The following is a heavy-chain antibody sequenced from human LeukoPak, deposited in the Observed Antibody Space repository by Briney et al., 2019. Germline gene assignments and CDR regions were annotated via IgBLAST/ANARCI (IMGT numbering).Heavy chain of an antibody. CDR2: INWNGGST. V-gene: IGHV3-20*04. J-gene: IGHJ3*02. CDR3: AREYAALGFDI. CDR1: GLTFDDRG. Sequence: GGSLRLSCAASGLTFDDRGMSWVRQAPGKGLEWVSGINWNGGSTAYADSVKGRFTVSRDNAKKSLYLQMNSLRGEDTALYYCAREYAALGFDILGQGTMVTVSS. D-gene: IGHD7-27*01.